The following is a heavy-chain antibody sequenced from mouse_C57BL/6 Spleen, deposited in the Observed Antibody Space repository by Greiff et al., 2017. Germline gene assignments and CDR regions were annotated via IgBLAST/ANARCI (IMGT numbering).Heavy chain of an antibody. CDR3: GRREDDYGGDWYFDV. CDR2: INPGDGDT. V-gene: IGHV1-80*01. CDR1: GYAFSSYW. D-gene: IGHD2-4*01. J-gene: IGHJ1*03. Sequence: QVQLKQSGAELVKPGASVKISCKASGYAFSSYWMNWVKQRPGKGLEWIGQINPGDGDTNYNGKFKGKATMTADKSSSTAYMQLSSLTSADSAVYFCGRREDDYGGDWYFDVWGTGTTVTVSS.